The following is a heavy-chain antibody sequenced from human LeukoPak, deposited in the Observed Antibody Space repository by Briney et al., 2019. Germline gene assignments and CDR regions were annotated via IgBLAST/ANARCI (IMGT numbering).Heavy chain of an antibody. Sequence: ASETLSLTCTVSGGSISSYYWSWIRQPPGKGLDWIGYFYNSGSTNYNPSLKSRVTISVDTSKNQFSLKLSSVTAADTAVYYCARRLTVEDWYFDLWGRGTLVTVSS. V-gene: IGHV4-59*08. CDR3: ARRLTVEDWYFDL. J-gene: IGHJ2*01. D-gene: IGHD3-22*01. CDR2: FYNSGST. CDR1: GGSISSYY.